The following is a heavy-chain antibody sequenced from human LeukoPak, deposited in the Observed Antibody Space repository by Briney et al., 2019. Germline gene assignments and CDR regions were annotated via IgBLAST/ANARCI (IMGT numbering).Heavy chain of an antibody. D-gene: IGHD6-19*01. CDR2: ISYDGSNK. Sequence: GGSLRLSCAASGFTFSSYGMHWVRQAPGKGLEWVAVISYDGSNKYYADSVKGRFTISRDNSKNTLYLQMNSLRAEDTAVYYCAKSNSIAVAGVFDYWGQGTLVTVSS. V-gene: IGHV3-30*18. J-gene: IGHJ4*02. CDR3: AKSNSIAVAGVFDY. CDR1: GFTFSSYG.